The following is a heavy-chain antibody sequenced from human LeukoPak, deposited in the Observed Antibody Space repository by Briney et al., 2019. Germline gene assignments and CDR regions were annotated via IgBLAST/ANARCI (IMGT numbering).Heavy chain of an antibody. J-gene: IGHJ4*02. Sequence: PGGSLRLSCAASGFTFSSYSMNWVRHAPGKGLEWVSYISSRSFTIYYADSVKGRFTISRDNAKNSLYLQMNSLRDEDTAVYYCARGSIGNSSGWYYFDSWGQGTLVTVSS. V-gene: IGHV3-48*02. CDR3: ARGSIGNSSGWYYFDS. CDR1: GFTFSSYS. CDR2: ISSRSFTI. D-gene: IGHD6-19*01.